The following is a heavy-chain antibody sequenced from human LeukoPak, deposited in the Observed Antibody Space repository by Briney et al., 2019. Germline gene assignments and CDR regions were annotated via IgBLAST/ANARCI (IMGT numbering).Heavy chain of an antibody. J-gene: IGHJ3*02. V-gene: IGHV1-18*01. CDR1: GYTFTSYG. Sequence: ASVKVSCKASGYTFTSYGISWVRQAPGQGLEWMGWISAYNGNTNYAQKLQGRVTMTTDTSTSTAYMELRSLRSDDTAVYYCARDALLLWFGELLHQPSSPDAFDIWGQGTMVTVSS. CDR2: ISAYNGNT. D-gene: IGHD3-10*01. CDR3: ARDALLLWFGELLHQPSSPDAFDI.